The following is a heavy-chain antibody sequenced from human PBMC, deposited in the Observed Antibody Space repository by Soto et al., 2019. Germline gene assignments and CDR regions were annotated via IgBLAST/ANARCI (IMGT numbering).Heavy chain of an antibody. CDR1: GCTCVNYG. CDR3: AKDTGAI. V-gene: IGHV3-9*01. J-gene: IGHJ4*02. Sequence: GVFQRLPCAASGCTCVNYGMHWARQAPGKGLXXFSXIXXXSXXXXYADSVKGRFTISRDNAKKSLYLQMNSLRAEDTARYYCAKDTGAIRGQATLVTRSS. CDR2: IXXXSXXX.